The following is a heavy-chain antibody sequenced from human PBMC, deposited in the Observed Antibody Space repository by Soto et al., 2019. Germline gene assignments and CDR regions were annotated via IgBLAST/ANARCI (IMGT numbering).Heavy chain of an antibody. V-gene: IGHV3-74*01. J-gene: IGHJ1*01. CDR2: LNSDGSSR. CDR3: ARGHDYGEHSTRLIAEYFQN. Sequence: EVQLVESGGALVQPGGSLRLSCAASGFTFTSHWMHWVRQAPGKGLVWVSRLNSDGSSRYYADSVKGRFTISRHNSKNTLYLQMYSLRGEDMAVYYCARGHDYGEHSTRLIAEYFQNWGQGTLVTVSS. D-gene: IGHD4-17*01. CDR1: GFTFTSHW.